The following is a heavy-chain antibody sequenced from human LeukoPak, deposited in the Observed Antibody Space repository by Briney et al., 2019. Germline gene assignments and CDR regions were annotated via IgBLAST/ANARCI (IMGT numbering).Heavy chain of an antibody. J-gene: IGHJ3*02. V-gene: IGHV1-2*06. CDR3: AGEDNSSGYRPFDI. D-gene: IGHD3-22*01. CDR2: INPNNGGT. Sequence: ASVKVSCKASGYTFTGYYIHWVRQAPGQGLEWMGRINPNNGGTNYAQEFQGRVTMTRDMSMSTAYVELSRLRSDDTAVYYCAGEDNSSGYRPFDIWGQGTMVTVPS. CDR1: GYTFTGYY.